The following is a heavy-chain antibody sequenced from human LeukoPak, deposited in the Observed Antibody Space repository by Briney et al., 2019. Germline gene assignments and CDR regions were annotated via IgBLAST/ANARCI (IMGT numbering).Heavy chain of an antibody. CDR1: GFTFGDYG. V-gene: IGHV3-49*04. Sequence: GGSLRLSCTGSGFTFGDYGMTWVRQTPGKGLEWVGFIRSKTYGGTTEYAASVKGRFTISRDDSKSIAYLQMNSLKTEDTAVYYCTRVDSGGSFASSWYMDVWGKGTTVTVSS. J-gene: IGHJ6*03. D-gene: IGHD2-15*01. CDR2: IRSKTYGGTT. CDR3: TRVDSGGSFASSWYMDV.